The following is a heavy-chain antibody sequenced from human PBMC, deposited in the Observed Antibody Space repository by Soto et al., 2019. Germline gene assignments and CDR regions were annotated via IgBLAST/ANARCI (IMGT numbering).Heavy chain of an antibody. D-gene: IGHD5-12*01. CDR1: GFTFSSYA. CDR2: ISGSGGST. Sequence: LRLSCAASGFTFSSYAMSWVRQAPGKGLEWVSAISGSGGSTYYADSVKGRFTISRDNSKNTLYLQMNSLRAEDTAVYYCAKLDIVATTPFDYWGQGTLVTVSS. V-gene: IGHV3-23*01. CDR3: AKLDIVATTPFDY. J-gene: IGHJ4*02.